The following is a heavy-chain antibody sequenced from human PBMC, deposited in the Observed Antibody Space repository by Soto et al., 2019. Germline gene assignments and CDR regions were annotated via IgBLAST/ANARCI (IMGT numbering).Heavy chain of an antibody. J-gene: IGHJ4*02. CDR3: ARLTYTTVWSRHFDV. CDR1: GASISGNNW. D-gene: IGHD3-9*01. CDR2: ISHSGNT. V-gene: IGHV4-4*02. Sequence: QVQLQESGPGRVKPSGTLSLTCVVSGASISGNNWWSWVRQAPGKGLEWIGEISHSGNTNYNPSLRSRLTISVDKSKSQVSLTLTSVTAADTAVYYCARLTYTTVWSRHFDVWGQGTLVSVS.